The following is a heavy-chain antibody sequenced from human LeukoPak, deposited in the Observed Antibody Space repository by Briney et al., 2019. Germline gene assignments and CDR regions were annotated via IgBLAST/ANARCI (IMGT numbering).Heavy chain of an antibody. J-gene: IGHJ4*02. CDR3: ARDMRIAARMGGY. CDR1: GDTFTGYY. V-gene: IGHV1-2*02. Sequence: ASVKVSCKASGDTFTGYYMHWVRQAPGQGLEWMGWINPNSGGTNYAQKFQGRVTRTRDTSISTAYMELSRLRSDDTAVYYCARDMRIAARMGGYWGQGTLVTVSS. D-gene: IGHD6-6*01. CDR2: INPNSGGT.